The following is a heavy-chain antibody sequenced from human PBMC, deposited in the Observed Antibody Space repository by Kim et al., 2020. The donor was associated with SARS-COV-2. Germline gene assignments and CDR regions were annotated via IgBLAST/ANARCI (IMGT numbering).Heavy chain of an antibody. CDR3: ARDPPHNGFALDF. D-gene: IGHD3-10*01. Sequence: GGSLRLSCAASGFTFSSHAMHWVRQAPGKGLEWVAFIWYDGSNKDYADSVKGRFTISRDNSKNTMYLHMNYLRADDTAVYYCARDPPHNGFALDFWTQGTLVTVSS. J-gene: IGHJ4*02. CDR1: GFTFSSHA. V-gene: IGHV3-33*08. CDR2: IWYDGSNK.